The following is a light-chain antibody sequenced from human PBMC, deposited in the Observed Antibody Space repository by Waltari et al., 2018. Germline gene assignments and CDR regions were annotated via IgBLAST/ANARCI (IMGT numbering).Light chain of an antibody. CDR3: QQYDNLVT. V-gene: IGKV1-33*01. CDR2: DVS. J-gene: IGKJ4*01. Sequence: DIQMTQSPSSLSASVGDSVTITCQASQAINHHLNWYQQKAGKAPELLIYDVSKLETGVPSRFGGSGSGTDCSFTISSLQREDIATYYCQQYDNLVTFGGGTRV. CDR1: QAINHH.